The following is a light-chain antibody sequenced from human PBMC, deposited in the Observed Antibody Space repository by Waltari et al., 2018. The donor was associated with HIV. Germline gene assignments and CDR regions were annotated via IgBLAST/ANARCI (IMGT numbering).Light chain of an antibody. CDR1: ALANQH. CDR2: KDS. J-gene: IGLJ3*02. V-gene: IGLV3-25*03. Sequence: SYELTQPPSASVSPGQTARITCSGDALANQHTYWFQQKPGQALVLVIYKDSERPSGIPARVSGSRSGTTVMLTISGVQAEDEADYYCQSVDSSRIWVFGGGTKLTVL. CDR3: QSVDSSRIWV.